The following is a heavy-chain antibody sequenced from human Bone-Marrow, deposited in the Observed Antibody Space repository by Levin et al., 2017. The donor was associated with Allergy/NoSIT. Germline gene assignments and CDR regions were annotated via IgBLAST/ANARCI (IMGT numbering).Heavy chain of an antibody. CDR3: AKDRLGDFQNWFDA. D-gene: IGHD4-17*01. CDR2: LSSSGSNT. J-gene: IGHJ5*02. V-gene: IGHV3-23*01. Sequence: GESLKISCAASGFTFSDYAMSWVRQAQGRGLEWVSSLSSSGSNTYYADSVKGRFTISRDNSNNMLFLQMTSLRGDDTAIYYCAKDRLGDFQNWFDAWGQGTLVTVSS. CDR1: GFTFSDYA.